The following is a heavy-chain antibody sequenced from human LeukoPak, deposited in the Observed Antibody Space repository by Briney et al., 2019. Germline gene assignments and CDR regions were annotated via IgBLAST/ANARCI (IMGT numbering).Heavy chain of an antibody. CDR2: IYYSGST. V-gene: IGHV4-39*07. J-gene: IGHJ4*02. CDR3: ARVVYDFWSGKLFDY. CDR1: GGSISSSSYY. Sequence: PSETLSLTCTVSGGSISSSSYYWGWIRQPPGKGLEWIGSIYYSGSTYYNPSLKSRVTISVDTSKNQFSLKLSSVTAADTAVYYCARVVYDFWSGKLFDYWGQGTLVTVSS. D-gene: IGHD3-3*01.